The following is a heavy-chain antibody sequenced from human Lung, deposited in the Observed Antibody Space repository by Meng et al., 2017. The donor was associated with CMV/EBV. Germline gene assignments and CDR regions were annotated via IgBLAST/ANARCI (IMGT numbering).Heavy chain of an antibody. CDR2: VNPISDDT. D-gene: IGHD6-19*01. V-gene: IGHV1-2*06. J-gene: IGHJ4*01. CDR1: GYSFSGFY. Sequence: VQLVQSGAEVKRPGAAVKISCQASGYSFSGFYLTWARQAPGHGLEWLGRVNPISDDTHLAQKFEGRITVTRGATINTAFMELTRLRPDDTAVYYCAKSSDNGWSSWGPGTLVTVSS. CDR3: AKSSDNGWSS.